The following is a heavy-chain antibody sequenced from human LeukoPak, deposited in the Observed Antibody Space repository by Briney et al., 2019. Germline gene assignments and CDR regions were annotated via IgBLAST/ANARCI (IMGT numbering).Heavy chain of an antibody. J-gene: IGHJ4*02. CDR3: AKRAAAGLTLDY. Sequence: GGSLRLSCAASGFTFSSYAMSWVRQAPGKGLEWVSAISGSGGSTYYADSVKGGFIISRANSKNTLDLQMNSLRAEDTAVYYCAKRAAAGLTLDYWGQGTLVTVSS. V-gene: IGHV3-23*01. D-gene: IGHD6-13*01. CDR1: GFTFSSYA. CDR2: ISGSGGST.